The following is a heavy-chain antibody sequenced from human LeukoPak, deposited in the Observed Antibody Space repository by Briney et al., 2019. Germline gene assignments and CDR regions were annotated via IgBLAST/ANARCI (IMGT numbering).Heavy chain of an antibody. D-gene: IGHD5-18*01. CDR1: GGSISSYY. CDR3: ARVSSSYGPYYFDY. J-gene: IGHJ4*02. V-gene: IGHV4-4*07. Sequence: PSETLSLTCTVSGGSISSYYWSWIRQPAGKGLEWIGRIYSSGSTNYNPSLKSRVTMSVDTSKNQFSLKLSSVTAADTAVYYCARVSSSYGPYYFDYWGQGTLVTVSS. CDR2: IYSSGST.